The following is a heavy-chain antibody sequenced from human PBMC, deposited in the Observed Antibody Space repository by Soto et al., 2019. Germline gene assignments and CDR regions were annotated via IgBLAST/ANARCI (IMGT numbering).Heavy chain of an antibody. J-gene: IGHJ6*03. CDR1: GFTFSNAW. CDR3: TVPMVRGVIIPEKDYYYYYMDV. V-gene: IGHV3-15*01. CDR2: IKSKTDGGTT. D-gene: IGHD3-10*01. Sequence: GGSLRLSCAASGFTFSNAWMSWVRQAPGKGLEWVGRIKSKTDGGTTDYAAPVKGGFTISRDDSKNTLYLQMNSLKTEDTAVYYCTVPMVRGVIIPEKDYYYYYMDVWGKGTTVTVSS.